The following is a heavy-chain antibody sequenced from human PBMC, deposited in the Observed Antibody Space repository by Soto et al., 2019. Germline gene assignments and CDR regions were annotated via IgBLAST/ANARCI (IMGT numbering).Heavy chain of an antibody. J-gene: IGHJ4*02. Sequence: QLQLQESGSGLVKPSQTLSLTCAVSGGSISSVDHSWSWIRQPPGKGLEWVGYIFHSANTYYNPSLKSRVTRSVDRSKNHVSLRLSAVTAADTAVYYCARGIGVVGRQLYLDSWGQGTLVTVSS. D-gene: IGHD3-3*01. CDR3: ARGIGVVGRQLYLDS. CDR1: GGSISSVDHS. V-gene: IGHV4-30-2*01. CDR2: IFHSANT.